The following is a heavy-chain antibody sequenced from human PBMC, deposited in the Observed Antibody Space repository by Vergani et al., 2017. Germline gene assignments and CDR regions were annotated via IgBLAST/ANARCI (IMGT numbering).Heavy chain of an antibody. V-gene: IGHV3-7*01. CDR2: IKQDVSEK. J-gene: IGHJ4*02. Sequence: EVQLVESGGGLVQPGGSLRLSCAASGFTFSSYWMSWVRQAPGKGLEWVANIKQDVSEKYYVDSVKGRFTISRDNAKNSLYLQMNSLRAEDTAVYYCARTYSSGWDYFDYWGQGTLVTVSS. CDR1: GFTFSSYW. D-gene: IGHD6-19*01. CDR3: ARTYSSGWDYFDY.